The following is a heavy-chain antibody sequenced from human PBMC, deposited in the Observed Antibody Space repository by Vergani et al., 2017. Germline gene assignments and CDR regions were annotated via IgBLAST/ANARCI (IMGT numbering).Heavy chain of an antibody. Sequence: QVQLQQWGAGLLKPSETLSLTCAVYGGSFSGYYWSWIRQPPGKGLEWIGEINHSGSTNYNPSLKSRVTISVDTSKNQFSLKLSSVTAADTAVYYCARVHPGGSYSYYYYYMDVWRK. CDR2: INHSGST. V-gene: IGHV4-34*01. CDR1: GGSFSGYY. J-gene: IGHJ6*03. D-gene: IGHD1-26*01. CDR3: ARVHPGGSYSYYYYYMDV.